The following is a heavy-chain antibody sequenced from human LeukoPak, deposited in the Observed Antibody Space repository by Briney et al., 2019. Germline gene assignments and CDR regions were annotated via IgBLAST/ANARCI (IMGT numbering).Heavy chain of an antibody. D-gene: IGHD3-22*01. CDR2: ISYDGTNK. V-gene: IGHV3-30-3*01. Sequence: GGSLRLSCAAYGFTFSNYAMHWVRQAQGKGLEWVAVISYDGTNKYYADSVKGRFTISRDNSKNTMYLQMNSLRAEDTAMYYCARAPMSYDSSGFGGAFDIWGQGTMVTVSS. CDR1: GFTFSNYA. CDR3: ARAPMSYDSSGFGGAFDI. J-gene: IGHJ3*02.